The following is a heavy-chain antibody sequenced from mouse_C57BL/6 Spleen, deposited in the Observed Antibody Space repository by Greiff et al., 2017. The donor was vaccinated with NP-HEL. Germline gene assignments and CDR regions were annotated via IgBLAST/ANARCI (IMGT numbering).Heavy chain of an antibody. Sequence: VHVKQSVAELVRPGASVKLSCTASGFNIKNTYMHWVKQRPEQGLEWIGRIDPANGNTKYAPKFQGKATITADTSSNTAYLQLSSLTSDDTAIYYCARDDYDEYYFDYGGQGTTLTVSS. CDR3: ARDDYDEYYFDY. V-gene: IGHV14-3*01. CDR2: IDPANGNT. CDR1: GFNIKNTY. D-gene: IGHD2-4*01. J-gene: IGHJ2*01.